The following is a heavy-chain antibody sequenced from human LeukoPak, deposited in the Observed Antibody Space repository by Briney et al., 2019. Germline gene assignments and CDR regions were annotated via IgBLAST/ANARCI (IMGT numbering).Heavy chain of an antibody. J-gene: IGHJ4*02. CDR1: GFTFSSYA. CDR3: ARASGSYGPFDY. CDR2: ISYDGSNK. V-gene: IGHV3-30-3*01. D-gene: IGHD1-26*01. Sequence: GGSLRLSCAASGFTFSSYAMHWVRQAPGKGLEWVAVISYDGSNKYYADSVKGRFTISRDNSKNTLYLQMNSLRAEDTAVYYCARASGSYGPFDYWGQGTLVTVSS.